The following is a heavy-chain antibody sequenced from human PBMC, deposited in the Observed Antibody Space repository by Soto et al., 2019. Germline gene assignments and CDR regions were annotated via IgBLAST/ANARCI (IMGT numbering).Heavy chain of an antibody. J-gene: IGHJ4*02. CDR3: AAVPPYYDFWSGYYTNFDY. D-gene: IGHD3-3*01. CDR1: GFTFTSSA. V-gene: IGHV1-58*01. Sequence: SVQVSCKASGFTFTSSAVQWVRQARGQRLEWIGWIVVGSGNTNYAQKFQERVTITRDMSTSTAYMELSSLRSEDTAVYYCAAVPPYYDFWSGYYTNFDYWGQGTLVTVSS. CDR2: IVVGSGNT.